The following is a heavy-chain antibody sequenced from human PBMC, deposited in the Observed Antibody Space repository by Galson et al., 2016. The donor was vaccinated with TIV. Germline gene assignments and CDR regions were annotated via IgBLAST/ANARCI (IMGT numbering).Heavy chain of an antibody. J-gene: IGHJ3*02. CDR2: IYWDDDK. Sequence: PALVKPTQTLTLTCTFSGFSLSTSGVAVGWIRQPPGKALEWLALIYWDDDKRYRPSLKSRLTITKDTPKNQVLLTVTNLDPEDTATYYCAPSRSVASAVLDAFDIWGPGTVVTVSS. V-gene: IGHV2-5*02. CDR1: GFSLSTSGVA. CDR3: APSRSVASAVLDAFDI. D-gene: IGHD2-2*01.